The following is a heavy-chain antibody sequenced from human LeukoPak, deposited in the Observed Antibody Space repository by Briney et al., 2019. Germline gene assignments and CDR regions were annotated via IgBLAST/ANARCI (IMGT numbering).Heavy chain of an antibody. CDR1: GYTFTSYD. CDR3: ARDRGRLAEARDWFDP. D-gene: IGHD6-13*01. Sequence: ASVKVSCKASGYTFTSYDINWVRQATGQGLEWMGWMNPNSGNTGYAQKFQGRVTMTRNTSISTAYMELSSLRSEDTAVYYCARDRGRLAEARDWFDPWGQGTLATVSS. CDR2: MNPNSGNT. J-gene: IGHJ5*02. V-gene: IGHV1-8*01.